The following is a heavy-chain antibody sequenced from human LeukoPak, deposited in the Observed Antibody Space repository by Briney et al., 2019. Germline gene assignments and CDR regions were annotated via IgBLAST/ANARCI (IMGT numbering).Heavy chain of an antibody. Sequence: PGGSLRLSCAASGFTFSSYAMSWVRQAPGKGLEWVSAISGSGSSTYYADSVKGRLTISRDNSKNTLYLQMNSLRVEDTAVYYCARENWDCSGPWTVDMWGQGTMVTVSS. D-gene: IGHD2-15*01. V-gene: IGHV3-23*01. CDR2: ISGSGSST. J-gene: IGHJ3*02. CDR1: GFTFSSYA. CDR3: ARENWDCSGPWTVDM.